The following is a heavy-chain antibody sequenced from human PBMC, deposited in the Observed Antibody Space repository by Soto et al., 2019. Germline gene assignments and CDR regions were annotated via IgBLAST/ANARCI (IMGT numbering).Heavy chain of an antibody. CDR3: ARESSGYSDFDY. Sequence: QVQLVQSGAEVKKPGASVKVSCKASGYTFTSYAMHWVRQAPGQRLEWMGWINAGNGNTKYSQKFQGRVTITRNTSASTAYMELSSLRSEDTAVYYCARESSGYSDFDYWGQGTLVTVSS. CDR1: GYTFTSYA. CDR2: INAGNGNT. J-gene: IGHJ4*02. V-gene: IGHV1-3*01. D-gene: IGHD3-22*01.